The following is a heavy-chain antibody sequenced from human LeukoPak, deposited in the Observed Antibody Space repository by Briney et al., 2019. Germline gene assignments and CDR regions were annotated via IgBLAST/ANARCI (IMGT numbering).Heavy chain of an antibody. V-gene: IGHV4-34*01. CDR1: GGSFSGYC. J-gene: IGHJ4*02. CDR3: ARGDLQDYYDSSGYPYYFDY. CDR2: INHSGST. Sequence: SETLSLTCAVYGGSFSGYCWSWIRQPPGKGLEWIGEINHSGSTNYNPSLKSRVTISVDTSKNQFSLKLSSVTAADTAVYYCARGDLQDYYDSSGYPYYFDYWGQGTLVTVSS. D-gene: IGHD3-22*01.